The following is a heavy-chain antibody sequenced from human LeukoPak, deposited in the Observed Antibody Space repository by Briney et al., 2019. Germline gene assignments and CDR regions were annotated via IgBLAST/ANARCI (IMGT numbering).Heavy chain of an antibody. CDR1: GFSFSNFE. D-gene: IGHD1-26*01. J-gene: IGHJ4*02. V-gene: IGHV3-48*03. Sequence: GGSLRLSCATSGFSFSNFEMKWVRQAPGKGLEWLSHISSSGSTVYYADSVKGRFTLSRDNAKNSVYLQMNSLRAEDTAVYYCARDSLGYLDYWGQGTLVTVSS. CDR2: ISSSGSTV. CDR3: ARDSLGYLDY.